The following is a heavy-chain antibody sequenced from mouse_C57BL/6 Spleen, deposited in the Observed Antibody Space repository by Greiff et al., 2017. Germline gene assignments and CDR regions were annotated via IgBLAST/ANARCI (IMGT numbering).Heavy chain of an antibody. CDR3: ASPITTVVYFDV. J-gene: IGHJ1*03. V-gene: IGHV1-26*01. D-gene: IGHD1-1*01. CDR1: GYTFTDYY. CDR2: INPNNGGT. Sequence: EVQLQQSGPELVKPGASVKISCKASGYTFTDYYMNWVKQSHGKSLEWIGDINPNNGGTSYNQKFKGKATLTVDKSSSTAYMELRSLTSEDSAVYYCASPITTVVYFDVWGTGTTVTVSS.